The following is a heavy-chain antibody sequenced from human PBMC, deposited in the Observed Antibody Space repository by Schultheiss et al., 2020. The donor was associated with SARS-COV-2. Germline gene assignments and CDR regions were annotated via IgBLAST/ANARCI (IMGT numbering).Heavy chain of an antibody. Sequence: SQTLSLTCTVSGGSISSGGYYWSWIRQPPGKGLEWIGEINHSGSTNYNPSLKSRVTMSVDSSKNQFSLKLNSVTAADTAVYYCARSEYGVSSAFDMWGQGTMITVSS. CDR1: GGSISSGGYY. D-gene: IGHD6-6*01. CDR2: INHSGST. V-gene: IGHV4-39*07. J-gene: IGHJ3*02. CDR3: ARSEYGVSSAFDM.